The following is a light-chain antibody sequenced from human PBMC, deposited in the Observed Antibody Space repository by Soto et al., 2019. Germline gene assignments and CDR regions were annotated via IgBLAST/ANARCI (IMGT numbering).Light chain of an antibody. V-gene: IGLV1-44*01. CDR2: TNV. CDR3: AAWDDSLDGLI. J-gene: IGLJ2*01. CDR1: SSNIGSNS. Sequence: QLVLTQPPSASGTPGQRVTISCSGSSSNIGSNSVSWYQHLPGTAPKLVIYTNVQRPSGVPDRFSGSKSGASASLAISGLQSEDEADYYCAAWDDSLDGLIFGGGTKVTVL.